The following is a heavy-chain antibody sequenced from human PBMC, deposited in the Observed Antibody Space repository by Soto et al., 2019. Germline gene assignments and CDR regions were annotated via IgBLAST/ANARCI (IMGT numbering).Heavy chain of an antibody. CDR1: GFTFSSYS. J-gene: IGHJ6*03. V-gene: IGHV3-48*01. CDR3: ARRSLVVEAYYYYMDV. D-gene: IGHD2-15*01. CDR2: ISSSSSTI. Sequence: GGSLRLSCAASGFTFSSYSMNWVRQAPGKGLEWVSYISSSSSTIYYADSVKGRFTISRDNAKNSLYLQMNSLRAEDTAVYYCARRSLVVEAYYYYMDVWGKGTTVTVSS.